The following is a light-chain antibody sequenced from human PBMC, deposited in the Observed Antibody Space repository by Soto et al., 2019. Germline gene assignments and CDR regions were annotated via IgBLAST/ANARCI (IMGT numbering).Light chain of an antibody. CDR2: GNG. CDR1: SSSIGAGYE. Sequence: QSVLPQPPSVSGAPGQRVTISCSGTSSSIGAGYEVHWYHQLPGTAPKLVVSGNGNRPSGVPDRLSASKSGTSASLAITGLQAEDEGHYYCQSYDKRLTAYVFGTGTKGTVL. CDR3: QSYDKRLTAYV. J-gene: IGLJ1*01. V-gene: IGLV1-40*01.